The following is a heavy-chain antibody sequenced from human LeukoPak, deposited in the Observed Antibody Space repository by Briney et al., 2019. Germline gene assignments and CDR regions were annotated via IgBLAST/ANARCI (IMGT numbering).Heavy chain of an antibody. CDR2: IYYSGST. CDR1: GGSISSSSYY. V-gene: IGHV4-39*07. J-gene: IGHJ5*02. CDR3: ARVEAAAAAIMGLT. D-gene: IGHD6-13*01. Sequence: PSETLSLTCTVSGGSISSSSYYWGWIRQPPGKGLEWIGSIYYSGSTYYNPSLKSRVTISVDTSKNQFSLKLSSVTAADTAVYYCARVEAAAAAIMGLTWGQGTLVAVSS.